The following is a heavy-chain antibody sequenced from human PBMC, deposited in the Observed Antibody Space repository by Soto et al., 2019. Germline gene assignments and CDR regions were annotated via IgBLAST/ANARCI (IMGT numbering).Heavy chain of an antibody. CDR1: GGSISSGGYY. CDR2: IYYSGST. V-gene: IGHV4-31*03. Sequence: SETLSLTCTVSGGSISSGGYYWSWIRQHPGKGLEWIGYIYYSGSTYYNPSLKSRVTISVDTSKNQFSLKLSSVTAADTAVYYCARERSGGSYYPNWFDPWGQGTLVTVSS. CDR3: ARERSGGSYYPNWFDP. J-gene: IGHJ5*02. D-gene: IGHD2-15*01.